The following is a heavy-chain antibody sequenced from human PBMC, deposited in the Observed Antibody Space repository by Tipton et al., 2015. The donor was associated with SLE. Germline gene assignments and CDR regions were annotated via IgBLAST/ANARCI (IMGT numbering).Heavy chain of an antibody. CDR2: ISYDGSNK. Sequence: SLRLSCAASGFTFSSYAMHWVRQAPGKGLEWVAVISYDGSNKYYADSVKGRFTISRDNSKNTLYLQMNSLRAEDTAVYYCANMIAAAGTSFDYWGQGTLVTVSS. V-gene: IGHV3-30-3*01. D-gene: IGHD6-13*01. J-gene: IGHJ4*02. CDR3: ANMIAAAGTSFDY. CDR1: GFTFSSYA.